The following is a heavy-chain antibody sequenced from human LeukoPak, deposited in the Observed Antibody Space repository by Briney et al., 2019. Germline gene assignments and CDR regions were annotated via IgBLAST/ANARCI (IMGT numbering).Heavy chain of an antibody. J-gene: IGHJ4*02. CDR1: GYTFSSYA. D-gene: IGHD6-6*01. CDR2: ISGSGGST. Sequence: GGSLRLSCAASGYTFSSYAISWVRQAPGKGLGWVSAISGSGGSTYYADSVKGRFSISRDNSKNTLYLQTNSLRAEDTAVYYCAKDAGDYSSYNDYWGQGTLVTVSS. V-gene: IGHV3-23*01. CDR3: AKDAGDYSSYNDY.